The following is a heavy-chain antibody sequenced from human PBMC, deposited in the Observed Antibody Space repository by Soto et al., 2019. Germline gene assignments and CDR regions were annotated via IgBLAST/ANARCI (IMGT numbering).Heavy chain of an antibody. J-gene: IGHJ6*02. CDR3: ARDLWGYCGTDCYPLDV. Sequence: PSETLSLTCTFSGGSISSYYWSLIRQPPGKGLEWIGYMYNTGSTVYNPSLKSRVTISVDTSKNQFSLKLNAVTAADTAVYYCARDLWGYCGTDCYPLDVWGQGTTVTSP. CDR1: GGSISSYY. V-gene: IGHV4-59*01. CDR2: MYNTGST. D-gene: IGHD2-21*02.